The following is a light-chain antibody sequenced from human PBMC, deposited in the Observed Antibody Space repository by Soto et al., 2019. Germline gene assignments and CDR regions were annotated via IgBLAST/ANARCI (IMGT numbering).Light chain of an antibody. CDR2: GIS. J-gene: IGKJ1*01. CDR1: QSVSSN. Sequence: DIVMTQSPAPLSVSPGERATLSCMASQSVSSNLAWYQQKPGQAPRLLIYGISKRATDIPDRFSGSGSGTEFTLTISSLQPDDVATYYCQQYNSYSWTFSQGTKVDIK. V-gene: IGKV3D-15*01. CDR3: QQYNSYSWT.